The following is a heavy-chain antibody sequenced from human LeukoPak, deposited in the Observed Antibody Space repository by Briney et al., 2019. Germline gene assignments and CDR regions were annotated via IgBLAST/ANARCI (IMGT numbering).Heavy chain of an antibody. V-gene: IGHV1-58*02. D-gene: IGHD3-22*01. CDR3: AAENDYYDSSGYYPYYFDY. J-gene: IGHJ4*02. CDR1: GFTFTSSA. Sequence: GTSVKVSCKASGFTFTSSAKQWVRQARGQRLEWIGWIVVGSGNTNYAQKFQERVTITRDMSTSTVYMELSSLRSEDTAVYYCAAENDYYDSSGYYPYYFDYWGQGTLVTVSS. CDR2: IVVGSGNT.